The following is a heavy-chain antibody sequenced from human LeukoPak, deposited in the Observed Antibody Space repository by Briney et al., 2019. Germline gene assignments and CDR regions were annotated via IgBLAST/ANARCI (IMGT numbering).Heavy chain of an antibody. CDR3: ARSLGKNSGYDRYYFDY. J-gene: IGHJ4*02. CDR2: IYYSGST. Sequence: SETLSLTCCVWGHSISSYYWLWLGQPPGKGRAGVGYIYYSGSTNYNHSLTSRVTISVATSKNQFSLKLSSVTAADTAVYYCARSLGKNSGYDRYYFDYWGQGTLVTVSS. CDR1: GHSISSYY. V-gene: IGHV4-59*01. D-gene: IGHD5-12*01.